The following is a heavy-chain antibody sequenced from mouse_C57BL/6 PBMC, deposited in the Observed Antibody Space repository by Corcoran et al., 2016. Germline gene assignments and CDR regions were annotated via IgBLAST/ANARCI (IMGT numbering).Heavy chain of an antibody. CDR1: GYTFTTYG. Sequence: QIQLVQSGPELKKPGETVKISCKASGYTFTTYGMSWVKQAPGKGLKWMGWINTYSGVPTYADDFKGRFAFSLETSASTAYLQINNLKNEDTATYFCARRLGSSYGWYFDVWGTGTTVTVSS. V-gene: IGHV9-3*01. D-gene: IGHD1-1*01. CDR3: ARRLGSSYGWYFDV. J-gene: IGHJ1*03. CDR2: INTYSGVP.